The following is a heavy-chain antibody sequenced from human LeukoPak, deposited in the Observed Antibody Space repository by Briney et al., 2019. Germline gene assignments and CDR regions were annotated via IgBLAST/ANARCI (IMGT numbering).Heavy chain of an antibody. CDR3: ARTKNYGAYDFDS. CDR2: IYHGGAT. Sequence: SQTLSLNCTVSGDSIMAGDYVWSWIRQPPGKGLEWIGYIYHGGATYYNPSLKSLVTLSVDRSKNQFSLRLNSVTAADTAVYYCARTKNYGAYDFDSWGQGTLVTVSS. J-gene: IGHJ5*01. CDR1: GDSIMAGDYV. V-gene: IGHV4-30-2*01. D-gene: IGHD4-17*01.